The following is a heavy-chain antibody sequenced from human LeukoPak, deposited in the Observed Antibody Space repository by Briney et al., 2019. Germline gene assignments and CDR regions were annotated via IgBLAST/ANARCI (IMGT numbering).Heavy chain of an antibody. CDR3: ASGKRITMIVVALTSPDY. D-gene: IGHD3-22*01. CDR2: IIPIFGTA. V-gene: IGHV1-69*05. J-gene: IGHJ4*02. Sequence: GSSVKVSCKASGGTFSSYATSWVRQAPGQGLEWMGGIIPIFGTANYAQKFQGRVTITTDESTSTAYMELSSLRSEDTAVYYCASGKRITMIVVALTSPDYWGQGALVTVSS. CDR1: GGTFSSYA.